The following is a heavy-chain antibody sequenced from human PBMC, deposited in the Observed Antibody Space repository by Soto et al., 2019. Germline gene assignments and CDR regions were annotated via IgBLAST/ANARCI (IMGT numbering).Heavy chain of an antibody. CDR2: ITGSGATT. V-gene: IGHV3-23*01. J-gene: IGHJ6*02. CDR1: GFTLTNYG. CDR3: AKDRLRGIMIYYYGLDV. Sequence: EVQLLESGGALVQPGGSLRLSCAATGFTLTNYGMSWVRQAPGKGLEWVSTITGSGATTYYADSVKGRFTISRDNSKNTLFLQMDSLRAEDTAVYYCAKDRLRGIMIYYYGLDVWGLGTTVTVSS. D-gene: IGHD3-10*01.